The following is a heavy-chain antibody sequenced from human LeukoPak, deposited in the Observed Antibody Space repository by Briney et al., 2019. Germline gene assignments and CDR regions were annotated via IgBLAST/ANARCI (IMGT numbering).Heavy chain of an antibody. D-gene: IGHD6-13*01. CDR2: IYYSGST. CDR3: ARGGRAAAGGPFDP. CDR1: GGSIGSTSYY. Sequence: SETLSLTCTVSGGSIGSTSYYWGWIRQPPGKGLEWIGSIYYSGSTYYNPSLKSRVTISVDTSKNQFSLKLSSVTAADTAVYYCARGGRAAAGGPFDPWGQGTLVTVSS. J-gene: IGHJ5*02. V-gene: IGHV4-39*01.